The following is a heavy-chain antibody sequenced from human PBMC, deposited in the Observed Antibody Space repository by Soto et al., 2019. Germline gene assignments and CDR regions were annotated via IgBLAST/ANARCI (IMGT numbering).Heavy chain of an antibody. CDR1: GGSISSYY. Sequence: SETLSLTCTVSGGSISSYYWSWIRQPPGKGLEWIGYIYYSGSTNYNPSLKSRVTISVDTSKNQFSLKLSSVTAADTAVYYCARGYDSTNWEELYYYGMDVWGQGTTVTVSS. J-gene: IGHJ6*02. CDR2: IYYSGST. CDR3: ARGYDSTNWEELYYYGMDV. V-gene: IGHV4-59*01. D-gene: IGHD5-12*01.